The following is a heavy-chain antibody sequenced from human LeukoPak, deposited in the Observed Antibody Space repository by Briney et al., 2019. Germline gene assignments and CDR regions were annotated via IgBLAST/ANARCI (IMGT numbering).Heavy chain of an antibody. J-gene: IGHJ4*02. CDR2: VYCSGST. CDR3: ARHSFGQLEQAFDY. CDR1: SGSISSGSYY. D-gene: IGHD1/OR15-1a*01. Sequence: SETLSLTCAVSSGSISSGSYYWGSIRQPPGEGLEWIGSVYCSGSTYYNPSLRSRVTISVDTSRNQFSMKLSSVTAADTAVYYCARHSFGQLEQAFDYWGAGALVTVSS. V-gene: IGHV4-39*01.